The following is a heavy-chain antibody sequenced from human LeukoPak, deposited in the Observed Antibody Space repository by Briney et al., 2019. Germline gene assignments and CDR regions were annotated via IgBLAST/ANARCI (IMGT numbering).Heavy chain of an antibody. D-gene: IGHD1-20*01. V-gene: IGHV1-46*01. CDR1: GYTFTRYY. CDR3: ARDHYDWNDNWVGYYFDY. CDR2: INPSGGST. Sequence: GASVKVSCKASGYTFTRYYIHWVRQAPGQGLEWMGIINPSGGSTRYAQKFQGRVIMTRDTSTSTVYMELSSLRSEDTAVYYCARDHYDWNDNWVGYYFDYWGQGTLVTVSS. J-gene: IGHJ4*02.